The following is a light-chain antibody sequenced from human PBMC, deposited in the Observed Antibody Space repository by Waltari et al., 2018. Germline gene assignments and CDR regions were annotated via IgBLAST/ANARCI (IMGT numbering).Light chain of an antibody. CDR1: QSITRW. CDR2: KAS. CDR3: QHYDSYSAT. V-gene: IGKV1-5*03. J-gene: IGKJ4*02. Sequence: DIQMTQSPSTLSASVGDRVTITRRASQSITRWLARYQQKAGKAPKLLIYKASILESGVPSRFSGGGSGTEFTLTISSLQPDDFATYYCQHYDSYSATFGRGTKVEIK.